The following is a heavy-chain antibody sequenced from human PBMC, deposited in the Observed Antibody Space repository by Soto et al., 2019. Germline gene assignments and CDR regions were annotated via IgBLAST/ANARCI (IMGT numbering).Heavy chain of an antibody. CDR3: ARARITMILQRDPYLDY. CDR2: IYYSGST. D-gene: IGHD3-22*01. Sequence: PSETLSVTCTVSGGSISSYYWSWIRQPPGKGLEWIGYIYYSGSTNYNPSLKSRVTISVDTSKNQFSLKLSSVTAADTAVYCCARARITMILQRDPYLDYWGQGTLVTVSS. V-gene: IGHV4-59*01. J-gene: IGHJ4*02. CDR1: GGSISSYY.